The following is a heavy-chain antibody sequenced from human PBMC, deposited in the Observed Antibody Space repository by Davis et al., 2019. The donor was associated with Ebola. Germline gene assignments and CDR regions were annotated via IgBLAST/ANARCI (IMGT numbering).Heavy chain of an antibody. CDR3: AKEGYSYYYYMDV. D-gene: IGHD3-22*01. Sequence: PGGSLRLSCAASGFTFSSYGMHWVRQAPGKGLEWVAVISYDGSNKYYADSVKGRFTISRDNSKNTLYLQMNSLRAEDTAVHYCAKEGYSYYYYMDVWGKGTTVTVSS. CDR1: GFTFSSYG. J-gene: IGHJ6*03. CDR2: ISYDGSNK. V-gene: IGHV3-30*18.